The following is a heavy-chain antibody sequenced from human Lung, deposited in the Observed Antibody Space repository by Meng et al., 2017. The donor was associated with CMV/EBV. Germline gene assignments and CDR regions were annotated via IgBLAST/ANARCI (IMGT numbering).Heavy chain of an antibody. CDR1: GFTFSNSW. V-gene: IGHV3-15*01. J-gene: IGHJ6*02. Sequence: GASXKISCAASGFTFSNSWLSWVRQAAGKVLEWVGRMKSKTDGGTTEYAAPVKGRFTISRADSKNTLYLQMNIMKTEDTAVYYCTTGRTYSSSTSCYWSGMDVWXQGTXVTVSS. D-gene: IGHD2-2*01. CDR2: MKSKTDGGTT. CDR3: TTGRTYSSSTSCYWSGMDV.